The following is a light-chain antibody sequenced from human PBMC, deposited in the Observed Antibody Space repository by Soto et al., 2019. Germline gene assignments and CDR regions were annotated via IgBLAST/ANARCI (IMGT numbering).Light chain of an antibody. CDR3: STWDDALKGQV. CDR1: SSSIGNNR. CDR2: SNI. Sequence: QSVLTQPPSASGTPGQWVTISCSGTSSSIGNNRVNWYQQIPGTAPKLLIYSNIQRPSGVPDRFSGSKSGTSASLAITGLQSEDEADYYCSTWDDALKGQVFGGGTKVTVL. J-gene: IGLJ3*02. V-gene: IGLV1-44*01.